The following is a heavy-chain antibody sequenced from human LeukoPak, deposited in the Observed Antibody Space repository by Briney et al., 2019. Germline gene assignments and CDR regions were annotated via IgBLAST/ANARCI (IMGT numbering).Heavy chain of an antibody. V-gene: IGHV1-8*01. CDR2: MDPASGNT. CDR1: GYTFTSYD. CDR3: ARVPREIASI. D-gene: IGHD3-16*02. J-gene: IGHJ3*02. Sequence: ASVKVSCKASGYTFTSYDINGVRQATGQGREGMGYMDPASGNTGYAQKFQGRVNINRDTSISTAYMALSSLRSEDTAVYYCARVPREIASIWGQGTMVTVSS.